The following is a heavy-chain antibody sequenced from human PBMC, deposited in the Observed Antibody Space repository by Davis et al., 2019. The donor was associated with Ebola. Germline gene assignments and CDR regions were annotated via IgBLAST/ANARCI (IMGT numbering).Heavy chain of an antibody. CDR3: ASQWELGTGAFDI. CDR1: GGTFSSYA. D-gene: IGHD1-26*01. V-gene: IGHV1-69*04. CDR2: IIPILGIA. J-gene: IGHJ3*02. Sequence: SVKVSCKASGGTFSSYAISWVRQAPGQGLEWMGRIIPILGIANYAQKFQGRVTITADKSTSTAYMELSSLRSEDTAVYYCASQWELGTGAFDIWGQGTMVTVSS.